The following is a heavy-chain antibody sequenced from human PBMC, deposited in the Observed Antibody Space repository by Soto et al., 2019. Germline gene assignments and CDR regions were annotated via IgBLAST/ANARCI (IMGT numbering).Heavy chain of an antibody. CDR3: ARGIVGVTTRFDY. Sequence: QVHLVQSGPEVKKPEASVKVSCKTSGYIFTNYAISWVRQAPGQGLEWMGWISPYNDNTNYVQRLQGRVTMTTDTSTSTAYMELRSLRSDDTAVYYCARGIVGVTTRFDYWGQGTLVTVSS. CDR1: GYIFTNYA. J-gene: IGHJ4*02. V-gene: IGHV1-18*01. CDR2: ISPYNDNT. D-gene: IGHD1-26*01.